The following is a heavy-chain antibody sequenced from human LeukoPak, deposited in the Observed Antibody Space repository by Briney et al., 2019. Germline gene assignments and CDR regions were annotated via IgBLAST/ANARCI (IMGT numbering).Heavy chain of an antibody. Sequence: SETLSLTCTVSGGSISSYYWSWIRQPPGKGLEWIGYIYYSGSTNYSPSLKSRVTISVDTSKNQFSLKLSSVTAADTAVYYCARDRAYYDFWSGYYGYYYYMDVWGKGTTVTVSS. CDR3: ARDRAYYDFWSGYYGYYYYMDV. D-gene: IGHD3-3*01. V-gene: IGHV4-59*01. CDR1: GGSISSYY. J-gene: IGHJ6*03. CDR2: IYYSGST.